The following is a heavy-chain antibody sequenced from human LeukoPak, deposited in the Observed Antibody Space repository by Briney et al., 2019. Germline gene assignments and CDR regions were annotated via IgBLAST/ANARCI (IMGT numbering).Heavy chain of an antibody. V-gene: IGHV1-24*01. CDR2: FDPEDGET. CDR3: ATAARGYSYGERDY. J-gene: IGHJ4*02. Sequence: ASVKVSCKVSGYTLTELSMHWVRQAPGKGLEWMGGFDPEDGETIYAQEFQGRVTMTEDTSTDTAYMELSSLRSEDTAVYYCATAARGYSYGERDYWGQGTLVTVSS. D-gene: IGHD5-18*01. CDR1: GYTLTELS.